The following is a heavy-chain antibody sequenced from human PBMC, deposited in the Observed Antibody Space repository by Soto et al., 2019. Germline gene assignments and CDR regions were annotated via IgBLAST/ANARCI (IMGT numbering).Heavy chain of an antibody. CDR2: ISAYNGNT. V-gene: IGHV1-18*01. J-gene: IGHJ4*02. Sequence: ASVKVSCKASGYTFTSYGISRVRQAPGQGLEWMGWISAYNGNTNYAQKLQGRVTMTTDTSMSTAYMELRSLRSDDTAVYYCARDISEQLVGRIDYWGQGTLVTVSS. CDR1: GYTFTSYG. D-gene: IGHD6-13*01. CDR3: ARDISEQLVGRIDY.